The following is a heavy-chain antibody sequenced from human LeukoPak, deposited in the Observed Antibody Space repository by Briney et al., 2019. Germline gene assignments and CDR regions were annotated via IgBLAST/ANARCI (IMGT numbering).Heavy chain of an antibody. J-gene: IGHJ3*02. V-gene: IGHV1-2*02. Sequence: ASVKVSCKASGYTFTGYYMHWVRQAPGQGLEWMGWINPNSGGTNYAQKFQGRVPMTRDTSISTAYMELSRLRSDDTAVYYCARTVSAADAFDIWGQGTMVTVSS. CDR2: INPNSGGT. CDR3: ARTVSAADAFDI. CDR1: GYTFTGYY. D-gene: IGHD2-2*01.